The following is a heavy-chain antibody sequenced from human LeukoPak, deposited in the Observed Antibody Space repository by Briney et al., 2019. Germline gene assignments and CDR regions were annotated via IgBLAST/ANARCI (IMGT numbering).Heavy chain of an antibody. V-gene: IGHV3-23*01. CDR2: ITDDGYNT. D-gene: IGHD6-19*01. J-gene: IGHJ4*02. Sequence: PGGSLRLSWAAAGFTFSAFAMTWVRQAPGKGLEWVSTITDDGYNTYSADSVKGRITFSRDNSKNTLSLQLRSLRAEDTAVYYCAKDLSYTSGASDHWGQGTLDTVSS. CDR3: AKDLSYTSGASDH. CDR1: GFTFSAFA.